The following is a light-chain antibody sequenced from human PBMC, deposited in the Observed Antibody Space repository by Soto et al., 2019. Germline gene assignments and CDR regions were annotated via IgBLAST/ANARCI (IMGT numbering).Light chain of an antibody. J-gene: IGKJ1*01. Sequence: ESVLAQAPGSLSSSPGEGATLSWRASQTVGVRLAWYQHKPGQAPRLIIYEASTRVTGIPARFSGSGSGTEFTLTISSLQSEDFAVYYCQQYNKRPPWTFGQGTKVDIK. CDR2: EAS. V-gene: IGKV3-15*01. CDR1: QTVGVR. CDR3: QQYNKRPPWT.